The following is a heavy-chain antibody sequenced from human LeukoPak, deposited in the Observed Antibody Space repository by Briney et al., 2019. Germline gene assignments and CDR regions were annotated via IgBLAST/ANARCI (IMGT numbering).Heavy chain of an antibody. CDR2: INNDGNLV. CDR3: VRGLGDV. D-gene: IGHD4-11*01. V-gene: IGHV3-74*01. CDR1: GFTFSSYS. Sequence: GGSLRLSCAASGFTFSSYSMNWVRQAPGKGPEWVSRINNDGNLVTYADSVKGRFTISRDSARDTVFLQMNSLRVEDTAVYYCVRGLGDVWGKGTLVTVSS. J-gene: IGHJ6*04.